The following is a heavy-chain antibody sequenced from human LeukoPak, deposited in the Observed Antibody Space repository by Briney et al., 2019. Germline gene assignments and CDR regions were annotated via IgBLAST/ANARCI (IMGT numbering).Heavy chain of an antibody. V-gene: IGHV4-39*07. CDR2: IYYSGST. CDR1: GGSISSSSYY. Sequence: PSETLSLTCTVSGGSISSSSYYWGWIRQPPGKGLEWIGSIYYSGSTYYNPSLKSRVTISVDTSKNQFSLKLSSVTAADTAVYYCAREGDYGEFVAPFDYWGQGTLVTVSS. CDR3: AREGDYGEFVAPFDY. D-gene: IGHD4-17*01. J-gene: IGHJ4*02.